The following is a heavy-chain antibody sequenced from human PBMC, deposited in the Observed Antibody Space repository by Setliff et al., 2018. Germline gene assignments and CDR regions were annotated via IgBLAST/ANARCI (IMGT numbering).Heavy chain of an antibody. CDR1: GGSFSGYY. CDR2: INHSGST. D-gene: IGHD3-16*02. CDR3: ARGKVLYDYVWGSYRYEDYYYGMDV. V-gene: IGHV4-34*01. J-gene: IGHJ6*02. Sequence: SETLSLTCTVSGGSFSGYYWSWIRQPPGKGLEWIGEINHSGSTNYNPSLKSRVTISVDTSKNQFSLKLSSVTAADTAVYYCARGKVLYDYVWGSYRYEDYYYGMDVWGQGTTVTVSS.